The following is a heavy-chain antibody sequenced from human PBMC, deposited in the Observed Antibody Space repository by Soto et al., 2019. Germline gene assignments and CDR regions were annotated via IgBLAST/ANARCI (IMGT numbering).Heavy chain of an antibody. Sequence: PSETLSLTCTVSGGSISNYYWSWIRQPPGKGLEWIGYIYYTGSTNYNPSLKSRVTLSVDTSKNQFSLKLSSVTAADTAVYYCARDSVSSIDFWSGYYTGRAFDIWGQGTMVTVSS. CDR3: ARDSVSSIDFWSGYYTGRAFDI. CDR2: IYYTGST. J-gene: IGHJ3*02. D-gene: IGHD3-3*01. V-gene: IGHV4-59*13. CDR1: GGSISNYY.